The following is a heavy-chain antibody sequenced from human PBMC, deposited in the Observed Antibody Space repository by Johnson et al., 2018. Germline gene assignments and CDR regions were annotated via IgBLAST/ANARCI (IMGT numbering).Heavy chain of an antibody. V-gene: IGHV3-9*01. CDR3: ARSVQDVDYYYYMDG. CDR2: ISWNSGSI. J-gene: IGHJ6*03. D-gene: IGHD4-17*01. CDR1: GFTFDDYA. Sequence: VQLVQSGGGLVQPAGSLRLSCAASGFTFDDYAMHWVRQAPGKGLEWVSGISWNSGSIGYADSVKGRFTISRDNAKNSLYLQMNSLRAEDTALYYWARSVQDVDYYYYMDGWGKGTTVTVSS.